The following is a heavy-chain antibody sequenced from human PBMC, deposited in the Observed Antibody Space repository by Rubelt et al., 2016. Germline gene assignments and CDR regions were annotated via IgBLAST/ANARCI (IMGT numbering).Heavy chain of an antibody. V-gene: IGHV3-48*03. CDR3: ARDQDGYNDP. CDR1: RFTFSSYE. D-gene: IGHD5-24*01. Sequence: EVQLVESGGGLVQPGGSLRLSCAASRFTFSSYEMNWVRQAPGKGLEWVSYISSSGSTIYYADSVKGRFTISRDNAKNSLYLQMNSLRVEDTAVYYCARDQDGYNDPWGQGTLVTVSS. J-gene: IGHJ5*02. CDR2: ISSSGSTI.